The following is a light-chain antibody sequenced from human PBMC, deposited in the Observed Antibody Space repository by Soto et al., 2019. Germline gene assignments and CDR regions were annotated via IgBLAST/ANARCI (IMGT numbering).Light chain of an antibody. V-gene: IGLV2-14*01. CDR1: GSDIGGYNY. Sequence: QSALTQPASVSGSPGQSITISCTGTGSDIGGYNYVSWYQQHPGKAPKVMIYEVSNRPSGVSNRFSASKSGNTASLTISGLQAEDEADYYCTSNTSSSSVVFGGGTKVTVL. CDR2: EVS. CDR3: TSNTSSSSVV. J-gene: IGLJ2*01.